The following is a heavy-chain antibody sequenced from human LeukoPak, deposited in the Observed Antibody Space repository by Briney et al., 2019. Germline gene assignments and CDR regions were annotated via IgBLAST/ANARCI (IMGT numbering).Heavy chain of an antibody. Sequence: SQTLSLTCAISGDSVSSNSAAWNWIRQSPSRGLEWLGRTYYRSKWYNDYAVSVKSRITINPDTSKNQFSLQLNSVTPEDTAVYYCARDWVGSYHGEYYYYYMDVWDKGTTVTVSS. CDR3: ARDWVGSYHGEYYYYYMDV. V-gene: IGHV6-1*01. CDR1: GDSVSSNSAA. CDR2: TYYRSKWYN. J-gene: IGHJ6*03. D-gene: IGHD1-26*01.